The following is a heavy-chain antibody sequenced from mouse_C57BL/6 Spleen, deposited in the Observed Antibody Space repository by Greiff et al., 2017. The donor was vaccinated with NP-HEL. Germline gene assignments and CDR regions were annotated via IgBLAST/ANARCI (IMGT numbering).Heavy chain of an antibody. CDR1: GFALTSYG. Sequence: VQLQQSGPGLVQPSQSLSITCTASGFALTSYGVHWVRQSPGKGLEWLGVIWSGGSTDYNAAFISRLSISKDNSKSQVFFKMNSLQADDTAIYYCARNGDYYGSSYAMDYWGQGTSVTVSS. D-gene: IGHD1-1*01. CDR3: ARNGDYYGSSYAMDY. V-gene: IGHV2-2*01. CDR2: IWSGGST. J-gene: IGHJ4*01.